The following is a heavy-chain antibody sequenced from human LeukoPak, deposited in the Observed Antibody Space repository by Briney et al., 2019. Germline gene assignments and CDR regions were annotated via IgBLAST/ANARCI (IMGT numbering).Heavy chain of an antibody. CDR2: ISAYNGNT. J-gene: IGHJ4*02. D-gene: IGHD3-9*01. CDR3: ARDLAVLRYFDWYDLFDY. Sequence: ASVKVSCKASGYTFTSYGISWVRQAPGQGREWMGWISAYNGNTNYAQKLQGRVTMTTDTSTSTAYMELRSLRSDDTAVYYCARDLAVLRYFDWYDLFDYWGQGTLVTVSS. V-gene: IGHV1-18*01. CDR1: GYTFTSYG.